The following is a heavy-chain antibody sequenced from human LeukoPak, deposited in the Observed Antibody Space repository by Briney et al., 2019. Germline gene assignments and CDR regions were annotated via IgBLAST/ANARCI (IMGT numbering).Heavy chain of an antibody. CDR1: GGSISSVNYY. CDR2: IYHSGSS. Sequence: PSQTLSLTCTVSGGSISSVNYYWSWIRQHPGKGLEWIGYIYHSGSSYYNPYLKSRVTISVDTSKNQFSLKLNSVIAADTAVYYCARVGSIPAANAFDIWGQGTMVTVSS. CDR3: ARVGSIPAANAFDI. V-gene: IGHV4-31*03. D-gene: IGHD6-13*01. J-gene: IGHJ3*02.